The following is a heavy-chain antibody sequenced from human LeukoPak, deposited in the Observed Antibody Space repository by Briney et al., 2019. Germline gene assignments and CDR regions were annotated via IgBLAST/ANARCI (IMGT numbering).Heavy chain of an antibody. Sequence: SETLSLTCTVSGGSISSGSYYWSWIRQPAGKGLEWIGRIYTSGSTNYNPSLKSRVTISVDTSKNPFSLKLSSVTAADTAVYYCASVGDYVSYWGQGTLVTVSS. V-gene: IGHV4-61*02. CDR2: IYTSGST. CDR1: GGSISSGSYY. CDR3: ASVGDYVSY. D-gene: IGHD4-17*01. J-gene: IGHJ4*02.